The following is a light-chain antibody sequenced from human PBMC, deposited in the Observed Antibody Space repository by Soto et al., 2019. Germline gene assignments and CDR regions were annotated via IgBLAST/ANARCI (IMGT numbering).Light chain of an antibody. Sequence: QSALTQPASVSGSPGQSITISCKGTSSDIGSYNYVSWHQQHPGKAPKLMIYEVTNRPSGVSNRFSGSKSGNTASLSISGLQPEDEADYYCSSYSISSTLYVFGTGTKVTVL. J-gene: IGLJ1*01. CDR3: SSYSISSTLYV. CDR1: SSDIGSYNY. CDR2: EVT. V-gene: IGLV2-14*01.